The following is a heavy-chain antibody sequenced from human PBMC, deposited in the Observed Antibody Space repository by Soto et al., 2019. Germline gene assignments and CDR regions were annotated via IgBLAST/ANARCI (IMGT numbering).Heavy chain of an antibody. J-gene: IGHJ3*02. Sequence: QVQLVQSGAEVKKPGASVKVSCKASGYTFTSYGISWVRQAPGQGLEWMGWISAYKGNTNYAQKIQGRVTMTTDTSASTAYMELRSLRSDDTAVYYCAKVWSVAGTNAFDIWGQGTMVTVSS. CDR2: ISAYKGNT. CDR3: AKVWSVAGTNAFDI. CDR1: GYTFTSYG. D-gene: IGHD6-19*01. V-gene: IGHV1-18*01.